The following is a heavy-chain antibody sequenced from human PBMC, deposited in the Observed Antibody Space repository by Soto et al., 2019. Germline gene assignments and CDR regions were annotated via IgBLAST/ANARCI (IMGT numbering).Heavy chain of an antibody. CDR2: ISYEGSTK. Sequence: QVQLVESGGGVVQPGRSLRLSCAASGFTFSSYGMHWVRQAPGKGLEWVAVISYEGSTKYYADSVKGRFTISRDNSKNTLYLQINSLRAEDTAVYYCAIAGGAARLRYFYYWGQGTLVTVSS. CDR3: AIAGGAARLRYFYY. V-gene: IGHV3-30*03. J-gene: IGHJ4*02. CDR1: GFTFSSYG. D-gene: IGHD6-6*01.